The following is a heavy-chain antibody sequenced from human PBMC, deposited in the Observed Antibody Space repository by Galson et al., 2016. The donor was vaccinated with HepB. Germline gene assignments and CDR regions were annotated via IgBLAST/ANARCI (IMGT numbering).Heavy chain of an antibody. Sequence: SLRLSCAASGITLRNFIIHWVRQPPGKGLEWVAAISHDDISKYYTDSAKGRFTISRDNSGNTVDLQMNSLRAEDTAVYYCARAAHSSGYCDVFDIWGQGTKVTVSS. CDR2: ISHDDISK. J-gene: IGHJ3*02. CDR1: GITLRNFI. CDR3: ARAAHSSGYCDVFDI. V-gene: IGHV3-30-3*01. D-gene: IGHD3-22*01.